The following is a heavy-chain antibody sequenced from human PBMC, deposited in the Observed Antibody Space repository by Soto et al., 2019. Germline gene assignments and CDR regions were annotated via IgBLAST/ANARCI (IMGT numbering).Heavy chain of an antibody. D-gene: IGHD6-13*01. V-gene: IGHV5-51*01. CDR2: IYPGDSDT. CDR3: ARLRGIAAAGSEGMDV. J-gene: IGHJ6*02. Sequence: GESLKISCNGSGYIFTSYWIGWVRQMPGKGLEWMGIIYPGDSDTRYSPSFQGQVTISADKPISTAYLQWSSLKASDTAMYYCARLRGIAAAGSEGMDVWGQGTTVTVSS. CDR1: GYIFTSYW.